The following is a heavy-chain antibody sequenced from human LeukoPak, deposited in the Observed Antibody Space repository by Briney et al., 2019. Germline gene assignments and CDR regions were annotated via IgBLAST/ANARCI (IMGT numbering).Heavy chain of an antibody. Sequence: SETLSLTCTVSGYSISSGYFWGWIRQPPGKGLEWIGNIYHSGSTYYNPSLKSRVTISLDTSQNQFSLKLSSVTAADTAVYYCATNSHPDYDSSGYYYGGSFDYWGQGTLVTVSS. CDR1: GYSISSGYF. CDR3: ATNSHPDYDSSGYYYGGSFDY. J-gene: IGHJ4*02. D-gene: IGHD3-22*01. V-gene: IGHV4-38-2*02. CDR2: IYHSGST.